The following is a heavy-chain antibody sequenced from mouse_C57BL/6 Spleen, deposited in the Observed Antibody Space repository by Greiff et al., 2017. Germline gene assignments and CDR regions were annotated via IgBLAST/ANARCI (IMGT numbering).Heavy chain of an antibody. Sequence: DVKLVESGGGLVKPGGSLTLSCAASGFTFSSYAMSWVRQTPEKRLEWVATISDGGSYTYYPDNVKGRFTISRDNDKNNLYLQMSHLKSEDTAMYYCAREEGNYLDWFAYWGQGTLVTVSA. CDR3: AREEGNYLDWFAY. CDR1: GFTFSSYA. J-gene: IGHJ3*01. CDR2: ISDGGSYT. V-gene: IGHV5-4*01. D-gene: IGHD2-1*01.